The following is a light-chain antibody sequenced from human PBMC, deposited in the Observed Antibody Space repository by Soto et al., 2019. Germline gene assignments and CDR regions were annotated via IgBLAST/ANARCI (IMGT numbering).Light chain of an antibody. Sequence: ERMMTQSPATLSVSPGERATLSCRASQSVRNNLAWYQQKPGQAPRLLIYYASTRATGIPARFSGSGSGTEFTLTISSLQSEDFALYYCQQYNNWPPITFGQGTRLEIK. CDR1: QSVRNN. J-gene: IGKJ5*01. CDR2: YAS. CDR3: QQYNNWPPIT. V-gene: IGKV3-15*01.